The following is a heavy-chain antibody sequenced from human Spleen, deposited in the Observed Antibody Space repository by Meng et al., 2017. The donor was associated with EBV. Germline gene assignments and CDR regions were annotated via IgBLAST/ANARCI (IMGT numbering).Heavy chain of an antibody. CDR3: ARASSGDSDGFDY. CDR2: IHYSGST. D-gene: IGHD5-18*01. V-gene: IGHV4-30-4*01. CDR1: GGSISSGDYY. Sequence: VELEEAGPGLVKASQPLPLTCAVSGGSISSGDYYWSWIRQPPGKGLEWIGYIHYSGSTHYNSSLRSRITMSLDTSKNKLSLKLSSVTAADTAVYYCARASSGDSDGFDYWGQGTLVTVSS. J-gene: IGHJ4*02.